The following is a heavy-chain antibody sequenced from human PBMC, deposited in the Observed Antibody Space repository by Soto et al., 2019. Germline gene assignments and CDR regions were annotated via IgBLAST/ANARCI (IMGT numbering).Heavy chain of an antibody. CDR3: VRPPGYRSVFYYSPCFDI. CDR2: IYYSGST. J-gene: IGHJ3*02. D-gene: IGHD3-22*01. CDR1: GGSISSGGYS. Sequence: PSETLSLTCAVSGGSISSGGYSWSWIRQPPGKGLEWIGYIYYSGSTYYNPSLKSRVTISVDTSKNQFSLKLSSVTAADTAVYYWVRPPGYRSVFYYSPCFDIWGKGKMVTV. V-gene: IGHV4-31*11.